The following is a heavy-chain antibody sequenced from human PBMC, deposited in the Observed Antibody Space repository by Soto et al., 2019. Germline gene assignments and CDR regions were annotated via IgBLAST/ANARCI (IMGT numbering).Heavy chain of an antibody. CDR2: VYYSGST. V-gene: IGHV4-39*01. J-gene: IGHJ4*02. CDR3: ARHTRYCSGGSCYYADMDS. CDR1: GGSISSSSYY. D-gene: IGHD2-15*01. Sequence: SETLSLTCTVSGGSISSSSYYWGWIRQPPGKGLEWIGSVYYSGSTYYNPSLKSRVTISVDTSKNQFSLKLSSVTAADTAVYYCARHTRYCSGGSCYYADMDSWGQGTLVTVSS.